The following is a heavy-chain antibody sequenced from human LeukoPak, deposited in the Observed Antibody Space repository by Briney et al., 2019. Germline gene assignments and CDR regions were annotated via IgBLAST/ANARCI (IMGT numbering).Heavy chain of an antibody. J-gene: IGHJ5*02. CDR3: TRDPPPFP. Sequence: PGGALRLSCAASGFTFSNAWMSWVRQAPGKGLEWVSFIRSKGKGGAVEYAASVQGRFTMSRDDSRSVAYLQMDSLKTEDTGVYYCTRDPPPFPWGQGTLVTVSS. CDR2: IRSKGKGGAV. V-gene: IGHV3-49*04. CDR1: GFTFSNAW.